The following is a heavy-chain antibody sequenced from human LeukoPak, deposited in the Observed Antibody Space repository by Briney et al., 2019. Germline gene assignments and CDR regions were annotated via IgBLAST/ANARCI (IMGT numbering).Heavy chain of an antibody. D-gene: IGHD3-22*01. Sequence: GGSLRLSCEASGFTFDDYAMHWVRQAPGKGLEWVSGISWNSGSIGYAGSVKGRFTISRDSAKNSLYLQMNSLRAEDTALYYCVKDYDRSGYYPSYWGQGTLVTVSS. CDR3: VKDYDRSGYYPSY. V-gene: IGHV3-9*01. J-gene: IGHJ4*02. CDR2: ISWNSGSI. CDR1: GFTFDDYA.